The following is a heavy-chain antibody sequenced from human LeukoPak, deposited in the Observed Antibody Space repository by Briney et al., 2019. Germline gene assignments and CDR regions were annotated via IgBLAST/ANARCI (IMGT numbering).Heavy chain of an antibody. Sequence: GSLRLSCTASGFTFGDYAMSWVRQAPGKGLEWVGFIRSKAYGGTTEYAASVKGRFTISRDDSKSIAYLQMNSLKTEDTAVYYCTRGIAAAGEDYWGQGTLVTVSS. CDR3: TRGIAAAGEDY. CDR2: IRSKAYGGTT. CDR1: GFTFGDYA. D-gene: IGHD6-13*01. V-gene: IGHV3-49*04. J-gene: IGHJ4*02.